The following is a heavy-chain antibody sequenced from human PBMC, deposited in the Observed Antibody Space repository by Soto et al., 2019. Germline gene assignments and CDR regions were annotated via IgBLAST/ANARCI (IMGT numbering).Heavy chain of an antibody. V-gene: IGHV4-34*01. Sequence: SETLSLTCAVYGGSFSGYYWSWIRQPPGKGLEWIGEINHSGSTNYNPSLKSRVTISVDTSKNQFSLKLSSVTAADTAVYYCARRDIVATTAIDYWGQGTLVTVSS. J-gene: IGHJ4*02. CDR1: GGSFSGYY. D-gene: IGHD5-12*01. CDR3: ARRDIVATTAIDY. CDR2: INHSGST.